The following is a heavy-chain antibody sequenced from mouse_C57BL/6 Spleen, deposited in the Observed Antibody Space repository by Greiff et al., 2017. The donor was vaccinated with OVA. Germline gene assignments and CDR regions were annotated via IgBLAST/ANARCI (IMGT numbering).Heavy chain of an antibody. Sequence: QVQLQQPGAELVRPGSSVKLSCKASGYTFTSYWMHWVKQRPIQGLEWIGNIDPSDSATHYNQKFKDKATLTVDKSSSTSYMQLSSLTSEDSAVYYCAREDYDVNYAMDYWGQGTSVTVSS. V-gene: IGHV1-52*01. CDR1: GYTFTSYW. CDR2: IDPSDSAT. D-gene: IGHD2-4*01. J-gene: IGHJ4*01. CDR3: AREDYDVNYAMDY.